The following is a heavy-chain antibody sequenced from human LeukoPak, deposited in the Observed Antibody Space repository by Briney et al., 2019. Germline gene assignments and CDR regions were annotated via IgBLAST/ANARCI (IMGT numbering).Heavy chain of an antibody. Sequence: PSETLSLTCSVSGGSISSNSYSWGWIRQPPGKGLEWIGSIYYTGSTYYNPSLKSRVTISVDTSKNQFSLKLSSVTAADTAVYYCARALYRRIRYRPGTTFDYWGQGTLVTVSS. J-gene: IGHJ4*02. CDR3: ARALYRRIRYRPGTTFDY. V-gene: IGHV4-39*01. CDR1: GGSISSNSYS. CDR2: IYYTGST. D-gene: IGHD1-1*01.